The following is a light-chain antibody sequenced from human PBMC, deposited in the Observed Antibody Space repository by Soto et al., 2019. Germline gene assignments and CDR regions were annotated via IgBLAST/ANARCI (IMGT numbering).Light chain of an antibody. J-gene: IGKJ5*01. CDR3: QQRHMWPIT. CDR2: DAY. Sequence: VLTQSPVTLSLSPRERATLSCRASQSFRGLFDWYQQKPGQAPRPLIYDAYNRATGIPPRFTGSGSGTDFTLTISSLEPEDSAVYYCQQRHMWPITFGQGTRLE. CDR1: QSFRGL. V-gene: IGKV3-11*01.